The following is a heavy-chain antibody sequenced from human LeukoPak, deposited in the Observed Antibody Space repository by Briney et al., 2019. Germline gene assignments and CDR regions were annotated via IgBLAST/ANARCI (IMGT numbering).Heavy chain of an antibody. V-gene: IGHV3-74*01. Sequence: PGGSLRLSCAASGFTFSTYSMNWVRQAPGKGLVWVSRISTDGSSTSYADSVKGRFTISRDNAKNTLYLQMNSLRAEDTAVYYCARPMGATSASGSYYGWGRGTLVTVSS. CDR2: ISTDGSST. CDR3: ARPMGATSASGSYYG. J-gene: IGHJ4*02. D-gene: IGHD1-26*01. CDR1: GFTFSTYS.